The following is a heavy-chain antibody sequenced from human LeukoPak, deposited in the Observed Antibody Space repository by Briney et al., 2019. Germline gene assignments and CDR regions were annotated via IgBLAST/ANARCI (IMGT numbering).Heavy chain of an antibody. J-gene: IGHJ4*02. Sequence: ASVKVSCKASGYTFTGYYMHWVRQAPGQGLEWMGWINPNSGGTNYAQKFQVRGTMTRDTSISTAYLALSRLRSDDTAVYYCARSAESSSWVEFDYWGQGTLVTVSS. V-gene: IGHV1-2*02. CDR2: INPNSGGT. D-gene: IGHD6-13*01. CDR3: ARSAESSSWVEFDY. CDR1: GYTFTGYY.